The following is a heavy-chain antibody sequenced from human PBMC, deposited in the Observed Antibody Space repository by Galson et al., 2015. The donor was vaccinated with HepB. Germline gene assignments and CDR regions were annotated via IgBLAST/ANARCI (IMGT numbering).Heavy chain of an antibody. CDR1: GFTFSSYS. CDR3: ARDVFEKPFYYYDSSGYGLDP. D-gene: IGHD3-22*01. CDR2: ISSSSSYI. Sequence: SLRLSCAASGFTFSSYSMNWVRQAPGKGLEWVSSISSSSSYIYYADSVKGRFTIPRDNAKNSLYLQMNSLRAEDTAVYYCARDVFEKPFYYYDSSGYGLDPWGQGTLVTVSS. V-gene: IGHV3-21*01. J-gene: IGHJ5*02.